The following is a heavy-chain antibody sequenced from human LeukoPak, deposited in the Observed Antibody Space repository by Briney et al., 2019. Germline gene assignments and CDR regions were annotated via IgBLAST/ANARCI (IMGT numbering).Heavy chain of an antibody. Sequence: PGGSLRLSCAASGFTFSSYSMNWVRQAPGKGLDWVSLIYSGGDTYYADAVKGRFTISRDNSKNTDYLQMNSLRPDDTATYYCARAILLTGSEYYFDSWGQGTVVTVSS. J-gene: IGHJ4*02. V-gene: IGHV3-53*01. CDR2: IYSGGDT. CDR3: ARAILLTGSEYYFDS. D-gene: IGHD3-9*01. CDR1: GFTFSSYS.